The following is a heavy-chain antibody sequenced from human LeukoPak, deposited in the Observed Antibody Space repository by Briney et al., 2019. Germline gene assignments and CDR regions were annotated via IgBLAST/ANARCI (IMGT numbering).Heavy chain of an antibody. D-gene: IGHD2-2*01. CDR2: IYYSGST. CDR3: ARVVPAAYYGMDV. Sequence: PSETLSLTCTVSGGSISNYYWSWIRQPPGKGLEWIGYIYYSGSTNYNPSLRSRVTMSVDTSKNQFSLRLSSVTAADTAVYYCARVVPAAYYGMDVWGQETTVTVSS. CDR1: GGSISNYY. J-gene: IGHJ6*02. V-gene: IGHV4-59*01.